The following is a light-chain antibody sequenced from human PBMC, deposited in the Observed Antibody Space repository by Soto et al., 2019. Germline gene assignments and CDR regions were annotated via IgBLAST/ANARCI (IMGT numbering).Light chain of an antibody. V-gene: IGKV1-9*01. CDR1: QGVRSY. Sequence: IQLTQSPSSLSASVGDRVTITCRASQGVRSYLAWFQQRPGKAPKLLIFGASTLQNGVPARFSGGGFGTEFTLTIPSLQPEDFETYYCHQVYTYPRTFGQGTKVDIK. CDR3: HQVYTYPRT. J-gene: IGKJ1*01. CDR2: GAS.